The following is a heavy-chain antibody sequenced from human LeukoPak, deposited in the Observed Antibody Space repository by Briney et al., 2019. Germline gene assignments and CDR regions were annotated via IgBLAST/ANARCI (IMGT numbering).Heavy chain of an antibody. J-gene: IGHJ4*02. CDR1: GYTFTGYY. D-gene: IGHD3-22*01. Sequence: GASVKVSCKASGYTFTGYYMHWVRQAPGQGLEWMGWINPNSGGTNYAQKFQGRVTMTRDTSISTAYMELSRLRSDDTAVYYCARRAYYYDSSGYIFDYWGQGTLVTVSS. CDR3: ARRAYYYDSSGYIFDY. V-gene: IGHV1-2*02. CDR2: INPNSGGT.